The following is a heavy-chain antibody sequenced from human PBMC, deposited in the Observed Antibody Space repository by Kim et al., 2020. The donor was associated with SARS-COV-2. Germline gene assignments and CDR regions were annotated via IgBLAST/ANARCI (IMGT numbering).Heavy chain of an antibody. Sequence: GGSLRLSCAASGFTFSNYCINWVRHAPGKGLVWVSRISSDGSTTHYADSVKGRFTLSRDKAENTLFLQMNSLRAEDTAVYYCARGMFRNGLDVWGQGTTVTVSS. CDR1: GFTFSNYC. J-gene: IGHJ6*02. V-gene: IGHV3-74*01. CDR3: ARGMFRNGLDV. CDR2: ISSDGSTT. D-gene: IGHD3-10*02.